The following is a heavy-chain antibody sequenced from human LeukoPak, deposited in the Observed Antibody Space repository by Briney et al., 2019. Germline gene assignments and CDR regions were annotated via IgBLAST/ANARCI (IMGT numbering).Heavy chain of an antibody. CDR1: GFTFDDYG. CDR2: IVWNGGST. J-gene: IGHJ5*02. D-gene: IGHD2-21*02. Sequence: GGSLRLSCAASGFTFDDYGMDWVRHAPGKGLEWVSGIVWNGGSTNYADSVKGRFTNSRDNAKNSLYLQMNSLRVEDTAFYYCVRDSPKTAGTYNWFDTWGRGTLVTVSS. CDR3: VRDSPKTAGTYNWFDT. V-gene: IGHV3-20*04.